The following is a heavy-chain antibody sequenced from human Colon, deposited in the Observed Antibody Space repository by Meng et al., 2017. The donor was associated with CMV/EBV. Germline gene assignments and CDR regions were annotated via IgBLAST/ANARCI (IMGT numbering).Heavy chain of an antibody. CDR2: ISGSGGST. D-gene: IGHD1-7*01. CDR3: AKLTGTIDLHY. CDR1: GFTFSSYA. J-gene: IGHJ4*02. Sequence: GESLKISCAASGFTFSSYAMSWVRQAPGKGLEWVSGISGSGGSTYYADSVKGRFTISRDNSKNTLYLQMNSLRAEDTAVYYCAKLTGTIDLHYWGQGTLVTVSS. V-gene: IGHV3-23*01.